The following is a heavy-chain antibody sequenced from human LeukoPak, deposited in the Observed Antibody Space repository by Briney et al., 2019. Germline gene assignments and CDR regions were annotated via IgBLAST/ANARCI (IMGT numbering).Heavy chain of an antibody. CDR2: IRSKIYGGTP. CDR1: GFTFGDYA. CDR3: TRDQTPYY. J-gene: IGHJ4*02. Sequence: GGSLRLSCAASGFTFGDYAMTWVRQAPGKGLEWVGFIRSKIYGGTPEYAASVKGRFTISRDDSKGVAYLQMNSLKTEDTAVYYCTRDQTPYYWGQGTLVTVSS. V-gene: IGHV3-49*04.